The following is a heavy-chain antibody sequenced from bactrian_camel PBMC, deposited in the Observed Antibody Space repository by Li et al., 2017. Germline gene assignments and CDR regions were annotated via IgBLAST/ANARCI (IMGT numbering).Heavy chain of an antibody. D-gene: IGHD4*01. CDR3: AAERGTYYNEDILTSPDFGY. V-gene: IGHV3S40*01. Sequence: VQLVESGGDLVQPGGSLTLSCAASGFTFDDYSMSWVRQVPGKGLKWVSAINTGGGSSYYSDSVKGRFTISRDNAKNNLFQQINSLKLEDTAMYYCAAERGTYYNEDILTSPDFGYWGQGTQVTVS. CDR1: GFTFDDYS. CDR2: INTGGGSS. J-gene: IGHJ6*01.